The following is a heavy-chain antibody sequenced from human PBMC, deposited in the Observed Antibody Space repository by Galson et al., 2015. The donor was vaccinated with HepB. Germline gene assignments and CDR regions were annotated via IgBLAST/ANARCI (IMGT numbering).Heavy chain of an antibody. CDR3: AKEMEDIVVVPAATAPDY. J-gene: IGHJ4*02. CDR1: GFTFSSYA. CDR2: ISGSGGST. V-gene: IGHV3-23*01. Sequence: SLRLSCAASGFTFSSYAMSWVRQAPGKGLEWVSAISGSGGSTYYADSVKGRFTISRDNSKNTLYLQMNSLRAEDTAVYYCAKEMEDIVVVPAATAPDYWGQGTLVTVSS. D-gene: IGHD2-2*01.